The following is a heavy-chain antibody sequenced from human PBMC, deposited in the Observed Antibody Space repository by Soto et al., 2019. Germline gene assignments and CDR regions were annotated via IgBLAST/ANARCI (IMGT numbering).Heavy chain of an antibody. V-gene: IGHV3-9*01. CDR2: ISWNSGSI. J-gene: IGHJ4*02. CDR3: AKDMSYYDSSGYGSYYFDY. CDR1: GFTFDDYA. D-gene: IGHD3-22*01. Sequence: PGGSLRLSCAASGFTFDDYAMHWVRQAPGKGLEWVSGISWNSGSIGYADSVKGRFTISRDNAKNSLYLQMNSLRAEDTALYYCAKDMSYYDSSGYGSYYFDYWGQGTLVTVSS.